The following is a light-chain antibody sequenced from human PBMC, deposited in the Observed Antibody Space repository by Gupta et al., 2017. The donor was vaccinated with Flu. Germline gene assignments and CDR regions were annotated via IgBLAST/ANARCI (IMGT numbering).Light chain of an antibody. CDR3: QQYDISPFN. Sequence: EIVLTQSPGTLSLSPGERATLTCRASQSVSSTYLAWYQQKPGQAPRLLIYSVSSRATGIPDRFSGSGSGTDFTLTISRLEPEDFAVYYCQQYDISPFNFGQGTKLEIK. CDR1: QSVSSTY. J-gene: IGKJ2*01. V-gene: IGKV3-20*01. CDR2: SVS.